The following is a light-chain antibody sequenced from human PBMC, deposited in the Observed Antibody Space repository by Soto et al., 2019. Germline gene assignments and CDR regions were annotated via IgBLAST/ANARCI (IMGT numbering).Light chain of an antibody. V-gene: IGKV3-20*01. CDR3: QQYGSSPFT. Sequence: EIVVTQSPGTLSLSPGERATLSCRASQSVSSSYLAWYQQKPGQAPRLLIYGASSRATGIPDRFSGSGSGTDFTLTISRLAPEDFAVYYCQQYGSSPFTFGGGNKVEIK. J-gene: IGKJ4*01. CDR1: QSVSSSY. CDR2: GAS.